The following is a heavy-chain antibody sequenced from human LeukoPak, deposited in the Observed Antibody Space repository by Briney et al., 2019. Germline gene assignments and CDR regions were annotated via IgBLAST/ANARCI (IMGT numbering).Heavy chain of an antibody. CDR2: ISWNSGSI. CDR1: GFTFDDYA. Sequence: GGSLRLSCAVSGFTFDDYAMHWVRQAPGKGLEWVSGISWNSGSIDYADSVKGSFTISRDKANNSLYLQMNSLRPEDTALYYCAKGSGRYWTFFDFWGQGTLVSVSS. D-gene: IGHD1-26*01. V-gene: IGHV3-9*01. CDR3: AKGSGRYWTFFDF. J-gene: IGHJ4*02.